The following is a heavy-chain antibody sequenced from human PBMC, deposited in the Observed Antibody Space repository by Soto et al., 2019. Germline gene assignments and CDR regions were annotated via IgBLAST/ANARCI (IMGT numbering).Heavy chain of an antibody. Sequence: VGSLRLSCAASGFKFSNYAMSWVRQAPGKGLEWVSLISATGGGTYYADSVKGRFTISRDNSHNTLYLQVHSLTAEDTAVYYCAKDRRAGGNSAFYFDFWGQGAQFTVSS. D-gene: IGHD3-16*01. J-gene: IGHJ4*02. CDR3: AKDRRAGGNSAFYFDF. V-gene: IGHV3-23*01. CDR2: ISATGGGT. CDR1: GFKFSNYA.